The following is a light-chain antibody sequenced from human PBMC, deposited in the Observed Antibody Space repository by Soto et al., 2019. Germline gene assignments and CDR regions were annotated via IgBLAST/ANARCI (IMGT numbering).Light chain of an antibody. Sequence: EIALTQSPGTLSLSPGERATLSCRASPSVSRDFLGWYQHKGDQPPRLLLYGGSIRDSGISDRFSGSGSGTDFTLTISRLQPEDVAVYYCQQYGFSPTFGQGTKVEIK. CDR2: GGS. J-gene: IGKJ1*01. V-gene: IGKV3-20*01. CDR1: PSVSRDF. CDR3: QQYGFSPT.